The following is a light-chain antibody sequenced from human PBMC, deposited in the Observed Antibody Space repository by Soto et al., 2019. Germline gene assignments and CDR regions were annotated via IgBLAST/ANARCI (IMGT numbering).Light chain of an antibody. V-gene: IGKV3-15*01. J-gene: IGKJ2*01. CDR2: GAS. CDR3: QQYNNWPGYT. CDR1: QSVSSN. Sequence: EIVMTQSPATLSVSPGERATLSCRASQSVSSNLAWYQQKPGQAPRLLIYGASTRATGIPARFSGSGSGTEFTLTISSLRSEDFAVHYCQQYNNWPGYTFGQRTKLEIK.